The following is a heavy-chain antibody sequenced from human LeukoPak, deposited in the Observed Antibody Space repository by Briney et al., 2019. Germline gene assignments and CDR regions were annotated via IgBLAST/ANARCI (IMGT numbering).Heavy chain of an antibody. D-gene: IGHD3-3*01. CDR2: ISAYNGNT. CDR1: GYTFTSYG. V-gene: IGHV1-18*01. CDR3: ERALSDDFWSGYQDY. J-gene: IGHJ4*02. Sequence: ASVKVSCKASGYTFTSYGISWVRQAPGQGLEWMGWISAYNGNTNYAQKLQGRVTMTTDTSTSTAYMELRSLRSDDTAVYYCERALSDDFWSGYQDYWGQGTLVTVSS.